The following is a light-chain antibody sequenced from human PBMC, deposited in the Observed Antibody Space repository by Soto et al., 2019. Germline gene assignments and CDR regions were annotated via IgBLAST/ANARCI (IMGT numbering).Light chain of an antibody. CDR2: GAS. Sequence: EMVMTQSPAILSVSPGESATLSCSASQSVNSNYLAWYQQHPGQPPRLLIYGASSRATGIPDRFSGSGSGTDFTLTISRLEPEDFAVYYCQQYGSSRSITFGQGTRLEIK. J-gene: IGKJ5*01. V-gene: IGKV3-20*01. CDR3: QQYGSSRSIT. CDR1: QSVNSNY.